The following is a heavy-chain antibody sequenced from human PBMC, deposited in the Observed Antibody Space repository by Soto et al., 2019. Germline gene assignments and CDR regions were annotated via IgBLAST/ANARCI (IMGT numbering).Heavy chain of an antibody. CDR2: ISRLGEI. CDR1: GFTVNDNY. CDR3: ARQKLGGYFDIKGSYHSWGDYFDY. V-gene: IGHV3-53*01. D-gene: IGHD3-9*01. Sequence: EVQLVESGGGLIQPGGSLRLSCAASGFTVNDNYMAWVRQGPGKGLECISTISRLGEISYAASVRGRFSISRDNFTNTVFLHMNRLGDEDTAVYYCARQKLGGYFDIKGSYHSWGDYFDYWGQGIWVSGSP. J-gene: IGHJ4*02.